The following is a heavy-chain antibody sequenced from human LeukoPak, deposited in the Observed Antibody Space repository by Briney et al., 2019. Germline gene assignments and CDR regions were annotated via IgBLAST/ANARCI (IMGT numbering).Heavy chain of an antibody. CDR2: INDSGRT. D-gene: IGHD1-7*01. J-gene: IGHJ6*03. Sequence: PSETLSLTCAVYGGSFSNYYWIWIRQPPGKGLEWIGEINDSGRTNYNPSLMSRVTISVDTSKNQFSLRLNSVTATDTAAYYCARRWNYGRNYYIDVWGKGATVSVSS. V-gene: IGHV4-34*01. CDR3: ARRWNYGRNYYIDV. CDR1: GGSFSNYY.